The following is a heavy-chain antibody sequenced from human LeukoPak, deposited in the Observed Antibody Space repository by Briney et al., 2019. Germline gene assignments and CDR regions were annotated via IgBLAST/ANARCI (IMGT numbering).Heavy chain of an antibody. V-gene: IGHV3-33*01. CDR2: IWYDGSNK. CDR1: GFTFGSYG. Sequence: GGSLSLSCAASGFTFGSYGMHWVRQAPGKGLEWVAVIWYDGSNKYYADSVKGRFTISRDNSKNTLYLQMNSLRAEDTAVYYCARASYGSYFDYWGQGTLVTVSS. D-gene: IGHD3-10*01. CDR3: ARASYGSYFDY. J-gene: IGHJ4*02.